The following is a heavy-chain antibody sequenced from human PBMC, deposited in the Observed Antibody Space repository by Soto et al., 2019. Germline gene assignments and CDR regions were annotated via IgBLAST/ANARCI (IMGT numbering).Heavy chain of an antibody. CDR1: GGSISSHY. J-gene: IGHJ4*02. D-gene: IGHD4-17*01. Sequence: SETLSLTCTVSGGSISSHYWSWIRQPPGQGLEWIGYIYYSGSTNYNPSLKSRVNISVDTSKSQFSLRLNSVTAADTAVYFCGGQDYGAKGYYFENWGQGALVTVSS. CDR2: IYYSGST. CDR3: GGQDYGAKGYYFEN. V-gene: IGHV4-59*08.